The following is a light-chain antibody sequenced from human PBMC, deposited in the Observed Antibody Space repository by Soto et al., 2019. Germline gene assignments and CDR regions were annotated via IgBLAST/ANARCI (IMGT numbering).Light chain of an antibody. V-gene: IGLV1-44*01. CDR3: VAWIDTLNGYV. J-gene: IGLJ1*01. Sequence: QSVLTQPPSASGTPGQRVTISCSGSSSNIGSNTVNWYQQLPGTAPKLLIYGNNQRPSGVPDRFSGSKSGTSASLAISGLQSEDEADYSCVAWIDTLNGYVFGTGTKVPV. CDR2: GNN. CDR1: SSNIGSNT.